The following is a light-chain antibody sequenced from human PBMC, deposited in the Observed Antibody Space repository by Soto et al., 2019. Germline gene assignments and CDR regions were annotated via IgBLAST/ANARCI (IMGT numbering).Light chain of an antibody. Sequence: QSVLTQPAPVSGSPGQSITIPCTGTSNDIGGYNYVSWYQQHPGKVPKLMIFDVSYRPSGISDRFSGSKSGNTASLTISGLQPEDEADYYCSSYGASSTLFGGGTKLTVL. CDR2: DVS. CDR1: SNDIGGYNY. J-gene: IGLJ2*01. V-gene: IGLV2-14*03. CDR3: SSYGASSTL.